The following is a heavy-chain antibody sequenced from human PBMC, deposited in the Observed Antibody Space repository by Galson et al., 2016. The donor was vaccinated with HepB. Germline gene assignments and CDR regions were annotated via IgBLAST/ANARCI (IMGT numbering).Heavy chain of an antibody. CDR3: ASVPAAAVVTEGGESGYYYYYYGMDV. CDR1: GGTFSSYA. D-gene: IGHD6-13*01. Sequence: SVKVSCKASGGTFSSYAISWVRQAPGQGLEWMGGIIPIFGTTNDAQKFQGRVTITADESTSTAYMELSSLRSEDTAVYYCASVPAAAVVTEGGESGYYYYYYGMDVWGQGTTVTVSS. V-gene: IGHV1-69*13. J-gene: IGHJ6*02. CDR2: IIPIFGTT.